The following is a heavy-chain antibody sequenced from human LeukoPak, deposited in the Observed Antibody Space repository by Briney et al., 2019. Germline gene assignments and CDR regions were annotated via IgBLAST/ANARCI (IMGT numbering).Heavy chain of an antibody. CDR1: GYTFISHG. CDR2: ISTYSGNT. Sequence: ATVKVSCKASGYTFISHGITWVRQAPGQGLEWMGWISTYSGNTHYAQKFQGRVTLTKDTSTTTAYLELRSLRSDDTAVYYCARDLAVLGVVFTSYMDVWGQGTPVTVSS. CDR3: ARDLAVLGVVFTSYMDV. V-gene: IGHV1-18*01. D-gene: IGHD3-3*01. J-gene: IGHJ6*03.